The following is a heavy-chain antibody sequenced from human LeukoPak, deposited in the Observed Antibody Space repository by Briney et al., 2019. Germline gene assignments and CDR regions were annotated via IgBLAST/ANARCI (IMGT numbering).Heavy chain of an antibody. Sequence: KAGGSLRLSCAASGFTFTNAWMTWVRQAPGKGLEWVGRIKSKRDGGTIGYAAPVKGRFTISRDDSKDTLYLQMNNLKIEDAAIYYCTTVGSAWNFDYWGQGTLVTVSS. CDR1: GFTFTNAW. D-gene: IGHD6-25*01. CDR2: IKSKRDGGTI. V-gene: IGHV3-15*01. CDR3: TTVGSAWNFDY. J-gene: IGHJ4*02.